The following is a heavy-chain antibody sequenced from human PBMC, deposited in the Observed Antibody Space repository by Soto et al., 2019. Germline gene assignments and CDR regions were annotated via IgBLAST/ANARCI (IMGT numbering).Heavy chain of an antibody. Sequence: SVKVSCKASGGTFSSYTISWVRQAPGQGLEWMGRIIPILGIANYAQKFQGRVTITADKSTSTAYMELSSLRSEDTAVYYCARGSTMVRGVIITWSVPDVWGQGTTVTVSS. V-gene: IGHV1-69*02. CDR3: ARGSTMVRGVIITWSVPDV. J-gene: IGHJ6*02. D-gene: IGHD3-10*01. CDR2: IIPILGIA. CDR1: GGTFSSYT.